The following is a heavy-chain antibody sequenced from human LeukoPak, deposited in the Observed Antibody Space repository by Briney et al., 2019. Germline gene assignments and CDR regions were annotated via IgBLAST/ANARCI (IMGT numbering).Heavy chain of an antibody. V-gene: IGHV3-48*02. CDR3: ARLWFRELSFFDY. J-gene: IGHJ4*01. Sequence: GGSLRLSCAASGFTFSTYSMTWVRQAPGKGLEWLSFISSSSSTIYYADSVKGRFTISRDNAKNSLYLQMSSLRDEDTAVYYCARLWFRELSFFDYWGQGTLVTASS. CDR2: ISSSSSTI. CDR1: GFTFSTYS. D-gene: IGHD3-10*01.